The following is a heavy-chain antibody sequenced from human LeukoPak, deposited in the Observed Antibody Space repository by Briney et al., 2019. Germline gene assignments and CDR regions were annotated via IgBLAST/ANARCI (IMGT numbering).Heavy chain of an antibody. CDR3: ARGYSLSTLVY. J-gene: IGHJ4*02. D-gene: IGHD2-15*01. CDR1: GGSISSYY. V-gene: IGHV4-59*12. CDR2: IYYSGST. Sequence: RPSETLSLTCTVSGGSISSYYWSWIRQPPGKGLEWIGYIYYSGSTNYNPSLKSRVTISVDTSKNQFSLKLSSVTAADTAVYYCARGYSLSTLVYWGQGTLVTVSS.